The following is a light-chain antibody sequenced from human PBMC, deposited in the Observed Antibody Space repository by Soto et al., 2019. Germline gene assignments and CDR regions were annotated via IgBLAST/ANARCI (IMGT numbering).Light chain of an antibody. CDR1: QSINSE. Sequence: EIVMTQSPATLSLSPGERAALSCRASQSINSELAWYQQKPGQPPRLLIYGASTRATGVPAKLTGSESGSEFTLPISGLQSEDFAVYYCQQAHNWPLTFGQGTRLQI. CDR2: GAS. J-gene: IGKJ2*01. V-gene: IGKV3-15*01. CDR3: QQAHNWPLT.